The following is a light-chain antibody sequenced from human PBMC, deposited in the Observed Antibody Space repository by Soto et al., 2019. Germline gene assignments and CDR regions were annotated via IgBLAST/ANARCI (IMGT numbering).Light chain of an antibody. V-gene: IGKV3D-15*01. Sequence: EIVMTQSPATLSVSPGERATLSCRASQSVGINLAWYQHKPGQAPRLLIYAASSRATGIPDRFSGSGSGTDFTLKISRVEAEDVGVYYCMQPLQSWTFGQGTKVDIK. CDR3: MQPLQSWT. CDR2: AAS. J-gene: IGKJ1*01. CDR1: QSVGIN.